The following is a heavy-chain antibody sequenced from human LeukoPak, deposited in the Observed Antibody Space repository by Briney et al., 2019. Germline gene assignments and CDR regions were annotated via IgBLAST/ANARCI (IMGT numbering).Heavy chain of an antibody. J-gene: IGHJ3*02. CDR2: INPDSGGT. CDR3: ARAGGGYSHGWGAFDI. Sequence: ASVNVSCKASVSSFTGYYIHWVRQAPGQGFEWMGWINPDSGGTSYGQKFQGRVTMTRDTSITTAYMELSRLRSDDTAVYYCARAGGGYSHGWGAFDIWGQGTMVTVSS. V-gene: IGHV1-2*02. CDR1: VSSFTGYY. D-gene: IGHD5-18*01.